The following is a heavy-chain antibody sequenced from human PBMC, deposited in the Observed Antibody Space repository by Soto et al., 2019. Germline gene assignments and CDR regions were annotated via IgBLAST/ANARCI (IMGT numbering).Heavy chain of an antibody. Sequence: GGSLRLSCAASGFTFSSYGMHWVRQAPGKGLEWVAIISYDGSNTYYADSVKGRFTISRDNSKNTLYLQMNSLRAEDTSVYYCAKEGGLSGSYYISSSYYFDYWGQGTLVTVAS. V-gene: IGHV3-30*18. J-gene: IGHJ4*02. D-gene: IGHD1-26*01. CDR1: GFTFSSYG. CDR3: AKEGGLSGSYYISSSYYFDY. CDR2: ISYDGSNT.